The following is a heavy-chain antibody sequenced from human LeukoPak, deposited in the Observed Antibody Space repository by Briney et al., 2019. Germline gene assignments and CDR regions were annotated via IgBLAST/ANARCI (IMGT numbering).Heavy chain of an antibody. Sequence: SETLSLTCTVSGGSISNYYWSWIRQPPGKGLEWTGYIYYSGSTNYNPSLKSRVTISVDTSKNQFSLKLSSVTAADTAVYYCARHGITGTTYWFDPWGQGTLVSVSS. V-gene: IGHV4-59*08. CDR1: GGSISNYY. J-gene: IGHJ5*02. CDR3: ARHGITGTTYWFDP. D-gene: IGHD1-7*01. CDR2: IYYSGST.